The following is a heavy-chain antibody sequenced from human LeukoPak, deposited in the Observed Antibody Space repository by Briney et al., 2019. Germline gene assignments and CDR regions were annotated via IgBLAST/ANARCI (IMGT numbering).Heavy chain of an antibody. CDR2: ISYDGSNK. CDR1: GFTFSSYG. D-gene: IGHD7-27*01. Sequence: GGSLRLSCAASGFTFSSYGMHWVRRAPGKGLEWVAVISYDGSNKYYADSVRGRFTISRDNSKNTLYLQMNSLRAEDTAVYYCAKAGDLDYWAHGTLVTVSS. V-gene: IGHV3-30*18. J-gene: IGHJ4*01. CDR3: AKAGDLDY.